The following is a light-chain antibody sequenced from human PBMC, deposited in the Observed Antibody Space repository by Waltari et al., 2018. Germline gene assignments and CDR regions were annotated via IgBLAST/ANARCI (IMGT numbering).Light chain of an antibody. J-gene: IGLJ1*01. CDR3: QAWDSSPV. V-gene: IGLV3-1*01. CDR2: QDS. CDR1: KLGNKY. Sequence: SYELIQPPSVSVSPGQTASITSSGDKLGNKYVCWYQQKPGQSPVLVIYQDSKRPSGIPERFSGSNSGNTATLTISGTQAMDEADYYCQAWDSSPVFGTGTKVTVL.